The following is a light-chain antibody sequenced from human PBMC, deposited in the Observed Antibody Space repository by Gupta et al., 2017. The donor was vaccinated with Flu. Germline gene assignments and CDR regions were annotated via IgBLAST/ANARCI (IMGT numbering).Light chain of an antibody. V-gene: IGLV2-14*03. CDR3: SSYTISSSYL. J-gene: IGLJ1*01. CDR2: DVS. CDR1: SRDVGNYNY. Sequence: SGTGTSRDVGNYNYVSWYQQHPGKAPKLMIYDVSNRPSGISNRFSGSKSGNTASLTISGLQAEDEADYYCSSYTISSSYLFGTGTKVSVL.